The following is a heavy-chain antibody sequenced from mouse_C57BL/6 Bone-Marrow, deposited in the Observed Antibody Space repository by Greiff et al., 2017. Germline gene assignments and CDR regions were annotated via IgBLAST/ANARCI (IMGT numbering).Heavy chain of an antibody. CDR1: GFTFSGYT. J-gene: IGHJ1*03. D-gene: IGHD2-4*01. Sequence: EVMLVESGGGLVKPGGSLKLSCAASGFTFSGYTMSWVRQTPEKRLEWVATISGGGGNTYYPDSVKGRFTISRDNATNTLYLQMSSLKSEDTALYYCAIYDYGDFDVWGTGTTVTVSS. V-gene: IGHV5-9*01. CDR3: AIYDYGDFDV. CDR2: ISGGGGNT.